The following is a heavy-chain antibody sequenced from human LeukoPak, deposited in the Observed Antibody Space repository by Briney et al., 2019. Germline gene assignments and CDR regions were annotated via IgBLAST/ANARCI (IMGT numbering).Heavy chain of an antibody. D-gene: IGHD2-2*01. CDR1: GFTFSSYW. CDR2: IKQDGSEK. CDR3: AREDIVVVPAAPKGDFFDY. J-gene: IGHJ4*02. Sequence: PEGSLRLSCAASGFTFSSYWMSWVRQAPGKGLEWVANIKQDGSEKYYVDSVKGRFTISRDNAKNSLYLQMNSLRAEDTAVYYCAREDIVVVPAAPKGDFFDYWGQGTLVTVSS. V-gene: IGHV3-7*01.